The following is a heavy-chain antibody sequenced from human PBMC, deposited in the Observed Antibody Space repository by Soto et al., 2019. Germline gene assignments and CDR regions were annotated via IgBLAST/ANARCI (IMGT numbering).Heavy chain of an antibody. CDR3: AKGFRPLGGAFDI. V-gene: IGHV3-23*01. Sequence: GSLRLSCAAPGFTFSNYAMNWVRQAPGKGLEWVSGITHSGGSTYYTDSVKGRFTISRDNLKYILYLQMNDLKAEDTATYYCAKGFRPLGGAFDIWVQGTMVTVSS. CDR1: GFTFSNYA. CDR2: ITHSGGST. J-gene: IGHJ3*02. D-gene: IGHD3-16*01.